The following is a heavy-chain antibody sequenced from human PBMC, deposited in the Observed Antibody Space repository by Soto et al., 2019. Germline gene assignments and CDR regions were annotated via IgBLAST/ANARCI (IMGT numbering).Heavy chain of an antibody. V-gene: IGHV1-2*02. CDR3: ASDGWSSPSFALGENWFDP. CDR1: GSTFPGYY. D-gene: IGHD2-2*01. CDR2: INPNSGGT. J-gene: IGHJ5*02. Sequence: VSEQVSCQPSGSTFPGYYRHWVRQAPGQGLEWMGWINPNSGGTNYAQKFQGRVTMTRDTSISTAYMELSRLRSDDTAVYYCASDGWSSPSFALGENWFDPWGKGTLVTVSS.